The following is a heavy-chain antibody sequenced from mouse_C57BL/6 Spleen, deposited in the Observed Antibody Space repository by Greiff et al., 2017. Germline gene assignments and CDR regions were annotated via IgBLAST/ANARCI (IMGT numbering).Heavy chain of an antibody. CDR2: IWSGGRT. CDR3: ARKGAQATVFAY. Sequence: QVQLQQSGPGLVQPSPSLSITCTVSGFSLTSYGVHWVRQSPGKGLEWLGVIWSGGRTDYNAAFISRLSIRKDNSKSQVFLKMNSLQADDTAIYYCARKGAQATVFAYWGQGTLVTVSA. D-gene: IGHD3-2*02. J-gene: IGHJ3*01. CDR1: GFSLTSYG. V-gene: IGHV2-2*01.